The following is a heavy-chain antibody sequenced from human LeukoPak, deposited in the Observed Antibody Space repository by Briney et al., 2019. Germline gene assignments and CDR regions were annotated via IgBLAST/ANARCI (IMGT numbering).Heavy chain of an antibody. Sequence: GGSLRLSCAASGFTFDDYAMHWVRQAPGRGLEGVSLISWDGITYYADSVKGRFTISRDNSKNSLYLQMNGLRPEDTALYYCAKPTIGKGRSVSNYFDFWGQGTLVTVSS. J-gene: IGHJ4*02. CDR3: AKPTIGKGRSVSNYFDF. CDR2: ISWDGIT. D-gene: IGHD5/OR15-5a*01. V-gene: IGHV3-43D*03. CDR1: GFTFDDYA.